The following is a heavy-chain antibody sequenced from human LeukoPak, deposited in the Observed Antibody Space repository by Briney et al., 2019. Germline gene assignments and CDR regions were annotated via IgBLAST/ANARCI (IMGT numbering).Heavy chain of an antibody. Sequence: ASVKVSCKASGYTFTSYGISWVRQAPGQGLEWMGWISAYNGNTNYAQKLQGRVTMTTDTSTSTAYMELRSLRSDDTAVYYCARDLFGDYYDSSGYGYYFDYWGQGTLVTVSS. CDR2: ISAYNGNT. CDR1: GYTFTSYG. CDR3: ARDLFGDYYDSSGYGYYFDY. J-gene: IGHJ4*02. V-gene: IGHV1-18*01. D-gene: IGHD3-22*01.